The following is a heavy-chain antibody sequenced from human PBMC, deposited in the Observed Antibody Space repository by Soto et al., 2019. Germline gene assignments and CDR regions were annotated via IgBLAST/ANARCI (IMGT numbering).Heavy chain of an antibody. Sequence: DVRLAESGGGLVQPGGSLRLSCTTSGFSFASFAMTWVRQAPGKGLEWVETISGSDGKTYYADSVKGRFSLSRDTSRNTLYLQMNSLRADDTAIYYCAKWSYLDYWGQGTRVTVSS. CDR1: GFSFASFA. J-gene: IGHJ4*02. CDR3: AKWSYLDY. D-gene: IGHD3-3*01. CDR2: ISGSDGKT. V-gene: IGHV3-23*04.